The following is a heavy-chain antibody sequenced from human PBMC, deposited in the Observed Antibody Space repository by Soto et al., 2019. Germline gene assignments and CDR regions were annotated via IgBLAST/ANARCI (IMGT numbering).Heavy chain of an antibody. CDR2: IRSKAYGGTT. D-gene: IGHD3-3*01. CDR3: TRDDVPLRFLEWLEHGMDV. Sequence: PGGSLRLSCTASGFTFGDYAMSWFRQAPGKGLEWVGFIRSKAYGGTTEYAASVKGRFTISRDDSKSIAYLQMNSLKTEDTAVYYCTRDDVPLRFLEWLEHGMDVWGQGTTVTVSS. CDR1: GFTFGDYA. J-gene: IGHJ6*02. V-gene: IGHV3-49*03.